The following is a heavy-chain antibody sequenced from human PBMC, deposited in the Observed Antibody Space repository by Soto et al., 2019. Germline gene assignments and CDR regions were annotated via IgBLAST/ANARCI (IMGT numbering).Heavy chain of an antibody. V-gene: IGHV4-59*01. CDR3: ARSVAVPGAHIDY. CDR1: GGSISGSY. Sequence: SETLSLTCSVSGGSISGSYWSWIRQSPGKGLEWLGYVYYTGSTNYSPSLRSRVSISVDTSKNEFSLRLSSVTAADTAVYFCARSVAVPGAHIDYWGQGTQVTFYS. CDR2: VYYTGST. D-gene: IGHD6-19*01. J-gene: IGHJ4*02.